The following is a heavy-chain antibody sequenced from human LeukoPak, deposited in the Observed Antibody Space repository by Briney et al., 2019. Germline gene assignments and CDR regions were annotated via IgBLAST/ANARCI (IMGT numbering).Heavy chain of an antibody. CDR1: GFTFSSYS. Sequence: PGGSLRLSCAASGFTFSSYSMNWVRQAPGKGLEWVSSISSSSSYIYYADSVKGRSTISRDNAKNSLYLQMNSLRAEDTAVYYCARAAGGMATILFDYWGQGTLVTVSS. CDR3: ARAAGGMATILFDY. D-gene: IGHD5-24*01. CDR2: ISSSSSYI. J-gene: IGHJ4*02. V-gene: IGHV3-21*01.